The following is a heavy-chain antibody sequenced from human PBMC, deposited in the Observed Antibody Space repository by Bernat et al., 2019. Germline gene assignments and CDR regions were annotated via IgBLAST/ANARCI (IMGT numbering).Heavy chain of an antibody. J-gene: IGHJ6*02. V-gene: IGHV3-33*01. CDR3: ARDFRWGYYDSSGYPLYYYYYYDGMDV. CDR2: IWYDGSNK. CDR1: GFTFSSYG. D-gene: IGHD3-22*01. Sequence: QVQLVESGGGVVQPGRSLRLSCAASGFTFSSYGMHWVRQAPGKGLEWVAVIWYDGSNKYYADSVKGRFTISRDNSKNTLYLQMNSLRAEDTAVYYCARDFRWGYYDSSGYPLYYYYYYDGMDVWGQGTTVTVSS.